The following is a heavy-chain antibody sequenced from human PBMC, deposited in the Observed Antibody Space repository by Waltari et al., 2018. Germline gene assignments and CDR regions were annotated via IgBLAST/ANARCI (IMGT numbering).Heavy chain of an antibody. Sequence: VQLQESGPGLVKPSETLSLTCTVSGGSISTSYWSWIRQPAGKGLECIGRIYATGSTNYNPSLKSRVTMSVDTSKNQFSLKRSSVTAADTAVYYCARLPYNNIYFYYYMDVCGKGTTVTVSS. CDR1: GGSISTSY. D-gene: IGHD3-10*01. CDR2: IYATGST. V-gene: IGHV4-4*07. CDR3: ARLPYNNIYFYYYMDV. J-gene: IGHJ6*03.